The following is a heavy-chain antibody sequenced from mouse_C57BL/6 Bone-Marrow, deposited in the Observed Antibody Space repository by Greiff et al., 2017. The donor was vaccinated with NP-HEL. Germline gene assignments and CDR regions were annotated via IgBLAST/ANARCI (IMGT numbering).Heavy chain of an antibody. V-gene: IGHV14-2*01. Sequence: EVQLVESGAELVKPGASVKLSCTASGFNIKDYYMHWVKQRTEQGLEWIGRIDPEDGKTKYAPKFQGKATITADTSSNTAYLQLSSLTSEDTAVYYCARWSRGFAYWGQGTLVTVSA. CDR1: GFNIKDYY. CDR2: IDPEDGKT. CDR3: ARWSRGFAY. J-gene: IGHJ3*01.